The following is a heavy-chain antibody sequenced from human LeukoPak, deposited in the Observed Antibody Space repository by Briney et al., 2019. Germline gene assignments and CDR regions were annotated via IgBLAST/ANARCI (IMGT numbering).Heavy chain of an antibody. J-gene: IGHJ3*02. V-gene: IGHV7-4-1*02. Sequence: ASVKVSCKASGYTFTCCAISWVRQAPGQGLEWMGWINTNTGNPTYAQGFTGRFVFSLDTSVSTAYLQISSLKAEDTGVYYCARPMSPWAFDIWGQGTVVIVSS. CDR1: GYTFTCCA. CDR2: INTNTGNP. CDR3: ARPMSPWAFDI.